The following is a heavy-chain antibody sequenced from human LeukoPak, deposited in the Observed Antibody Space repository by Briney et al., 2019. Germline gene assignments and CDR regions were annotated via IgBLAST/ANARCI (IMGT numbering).Heavy chain of an antibody. CDR2: IYTSGST. Sequence: KSSQTLSLTCTVSGGSISSGSYYWSWIRQPAGKGLEWIGRIYTSGSTNYNPSLKSRVTISVDTSKNQFSLKLSSVTAADTAVYYCARDNVYYYGSGVLYYFDYWGQGTLGTVSS. CDR1: GGSISSGSYY. J-gene: IGHJ4*02. CDR3: ARDNVYYYGSGVLYYFDY. D-gene: IGHD3-10*01. V-gene: IGHV4-61*02.